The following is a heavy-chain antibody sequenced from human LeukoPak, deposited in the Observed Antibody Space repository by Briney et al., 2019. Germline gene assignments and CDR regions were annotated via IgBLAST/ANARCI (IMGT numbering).Heavy chain of an antibody. J-gene: IGHJ6*02. CDR1: GGSISSSSYY. CDR2: IYYSGST. D-gene: IGHD4-17*01. Sequence: SETLSLTCTVSGGSISSSSYYWGWIRQPPGKGLEWIGYIYYSGSTNYNPSLKSRVTISVDTSKNQFSLKLSSVTAADTAVYYCARVRDGDYGYYYYGMDVWGQGTTVTVSS. V-gene: IGHV4-61*05. CDR3: ARVRDGDYGYYYYGMDV.